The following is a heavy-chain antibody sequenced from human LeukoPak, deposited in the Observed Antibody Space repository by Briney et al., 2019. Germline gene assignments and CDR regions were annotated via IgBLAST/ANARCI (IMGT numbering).Heavy chain of an antibody. CDR1: GGSISSSSYY. CDR2: IYYSGST. V-gene: IGHV4-39*01. CDR3: ARLGGTGGWLFYYFDY. J-gene: IGHJ4*02. Sequence: SETLSLTCTVSGGSISSSSYYWGWIRQPPGMGLEWIGSIYYSGSTYYNPSLKSRVTISVDTSKNQFSLKLSSVTAADTAVYYCARLGGTGGWLFYYFDYWGQGTLVTVSS. D-gene: IGHD6-19*01.